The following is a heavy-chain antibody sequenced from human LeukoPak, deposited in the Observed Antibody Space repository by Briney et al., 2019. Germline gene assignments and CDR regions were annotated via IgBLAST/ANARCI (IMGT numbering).Heavy chain of an antibody. CDR3: AREWLGLVGGHGEEQYGDY. J-gene: IGHJ4*02. Sequence: ASLKVSRKAAGGTFSHYAFYWLRQAPGQGLEWMGGIIPIFGRANYGQKCQGRLTITADESTSTAYMELSSLRSDDTAVYYCAREWLGLVGGHGEEQYGDYWGQGTLDTVPS. D-gene: IGHD5-12*01. V-gene: IGHV1-69*13. CDR2: IIPIFGRA. CDR1: GGTFSHYA.